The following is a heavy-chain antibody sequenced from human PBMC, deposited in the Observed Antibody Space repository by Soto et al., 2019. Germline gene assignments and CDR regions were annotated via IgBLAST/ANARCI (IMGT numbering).Heavy chain of an antibody. CDR1: GGSISSSSYY. CDR2: IYYSGST. Sequence: SETLSLTCTVSGGSISSSSYYWGWIRQPPGKGLEWIGSIYYSGSTYYNPSLKSRVTISVDTSKNQFSLKLSSVTAADTAVYYCAKGGSGSYSNAFDSWGQGTMVTVAS. CDR3: AKGGSGSYSNAFDS. D-gene: IGHD3-10*01. J-gene: IGHJ3*02. V-gene: IGHV4-39*01.